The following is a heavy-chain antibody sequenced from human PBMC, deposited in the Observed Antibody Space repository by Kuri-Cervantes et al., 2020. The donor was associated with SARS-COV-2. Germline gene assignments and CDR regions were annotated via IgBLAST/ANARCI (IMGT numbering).Heavy chain of an antibody. CDR2: IWYDGSNK. V-gene: IGHV3-33*08. CDR3: ARDLTPAAFDI. Sequence: GGSLRLSCAASGFTFSNAWMHWVRQAPGKGLEWVAVIWYDGSNKYYVDSVKGRFTISRDNSKNTLYLQMNRLRAEDTAVYYCARDLTPAAFDIWGQGTMVTVSS. D-gene: IGHD3-9*01. CDR1: GFTFSNAW. J-gene: IGHJ3*02.